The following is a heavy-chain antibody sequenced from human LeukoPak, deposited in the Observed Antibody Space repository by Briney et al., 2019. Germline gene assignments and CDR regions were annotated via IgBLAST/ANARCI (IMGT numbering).Heavy chain of an antibody. Sequence: GGSLRLSCAASGFTFSSYSMNWVRLAPGKGLEWVSSISSSSSYIYYADSVKGRFTISRDNAKNSLYLQMNSLRAEDTAVYYCARGYGDYEIGYFDYWGQGTLVTVSS. CDR1: GFTFSSYS. V-gene: IGHV3-21*01. CDR3: ARGYGDYEIGYFDY. J-gene: IGHJ4*02. D-gene: IGHD4-17*01. CDR2: ISSSSSYI.